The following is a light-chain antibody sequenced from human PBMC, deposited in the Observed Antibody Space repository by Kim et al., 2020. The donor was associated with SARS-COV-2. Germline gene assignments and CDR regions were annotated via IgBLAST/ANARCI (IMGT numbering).Light chain of an antibody. Sequence: EIVMTQSPATLSVSPGERATLSCRASQSVSSNLAWYQQKPGQAPRLLIYGASTRATGIPARFSGSGSGTEFTLTISSLQSEDFAVYYCQQYNNWPGYTFGRGTKLEI. V-gene: IGKV3-15*01. J-gene: IGKJ2*01. CDR2: GAS. CDR1: QSVSSN. CDR3: QQYNNWPGYT.